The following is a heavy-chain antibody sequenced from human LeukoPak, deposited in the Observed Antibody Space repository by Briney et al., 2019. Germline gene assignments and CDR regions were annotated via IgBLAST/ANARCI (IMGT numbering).Heavy chain of an antibody. CDR2: LTGSSGTA. V-gene: IGHV3-23*01. J-gene: IGHJ6*03. D-gene: IGHD1-26*01. Sequence: GGSLRLSWEASGFSLNNYGVNWVRQAQGKGLDWVSGLTGSSGTAYYAGSVRGRFSISRDDSKNTVYLQMTSLSVDDTAIYYCAKSGASPLYHMDVWGKGATVTVSS. CDR3: AKSGASPLYHMDV. CDR1: GFSLNNYG.